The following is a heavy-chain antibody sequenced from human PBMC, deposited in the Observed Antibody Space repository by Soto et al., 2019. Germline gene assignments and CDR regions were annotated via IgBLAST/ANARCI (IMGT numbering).Heavy chain of an antibody. CDR2: MYYIGRT. CDR3: ASSNIAATGFYYYGMDV. D-gene: IGHD6-13*01. CDR1: GASIISGGYY. V-gene: IGHV4-31*03. Sequence: SETLSLTCTVSGASIISGGYYWGWVRQHPTKGLEWIGYMYYIGRTYYNPSLESRVTISVDTSKNQFSLKLSSVTAADTAVYYCASSNIAATGFYYYGMDVWGRGTTVTVSS. J-gene: IGHJ6*02.